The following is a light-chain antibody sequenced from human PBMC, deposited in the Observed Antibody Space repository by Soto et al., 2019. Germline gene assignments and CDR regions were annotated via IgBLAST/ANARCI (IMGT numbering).Light chain of an antibody. CDR3: QQNNRYPWT. CDR1: QTISTW. CDR2: KAS. Sequence: DIQVTQSPPTLSASVGDRVTITCRASQTISTWMAWYQQKPGKAPNLLIYKASNLERGVPSRFSGSGSGTEFTLTISSLQPDDLATYYCQQNNRYPWTFGQGTKVDI. J-gene: IGKJ1*01. V-gene: IGKV1-5*03.